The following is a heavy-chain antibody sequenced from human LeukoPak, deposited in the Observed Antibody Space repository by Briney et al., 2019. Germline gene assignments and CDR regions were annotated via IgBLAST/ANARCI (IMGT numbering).Heavy chain of an antibody. V-gene: IGHV3-23*01. Sequence: GGSLRLSCAVSGITLSNYGMSWVRQAPGKGLEWVAGISGSGGRTDYADSVKGRFTISRDNSKNTLYLQMNSLRAEDTAVYYCARDFGGAAGYWGQGTLVTVSS. J-gene: IGHJ4*02. CDR3: ARDFGGAAGY. CDR2: ISGSGGRT. CDR1: GITLSNYG. D-gene: IGHD6-13*01.